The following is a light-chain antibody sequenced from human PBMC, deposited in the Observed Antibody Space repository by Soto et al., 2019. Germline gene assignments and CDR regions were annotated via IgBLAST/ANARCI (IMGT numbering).Light chain of an antibody. Sequence: QSVLTQPPSVSGAPGQRVTISCTGSSSNIGAGYDVHWYQQLPGTAPKLLIYRNSNRPSGVPDRVSGSKSGTSASLAITGLQAEDEADYYCQSYDSSLSGSVFGGGTKSPS. J-gene: IGLJ3*02. V-gene: IGLV1-40*01. CDR1: SSNIGAGYD. CDR2: RNS. CDR3: QSYDSSLSGSV.